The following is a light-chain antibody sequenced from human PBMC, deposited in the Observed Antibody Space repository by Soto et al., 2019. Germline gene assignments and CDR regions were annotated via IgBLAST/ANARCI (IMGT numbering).Light chain of an antibody. Sequence: QSVLTQPPSASGTPGQRVTISCSGGYYNIGKNLVYWYQQRPGTAPKLLIYKTDQRPSGVPDRFSGSKSGSSASLAISGLGSEGESDYSWAAWDDSWSDWVFAGGTSLTV. CDR3: AAWDDSWSDWV. V-gene: IGLV1-47*01. J-gene: IGLJ3*02. CDR2: KTD. CDR1: YYNIGKNL.